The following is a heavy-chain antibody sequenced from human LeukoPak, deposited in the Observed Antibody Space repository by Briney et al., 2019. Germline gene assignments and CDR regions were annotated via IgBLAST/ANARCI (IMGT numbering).Heavy chain of an antibody. J-gene: IGHJ6*02. CDR3: AKERQWLAYYYYGMDV. CDR2: ISYDGSNK. D-gene: IGHD6-19*01. Sequence: GGSLRLSCAASGFTFSSYGMHWVRQAPGKGLEWVAVISYDGSNKYYADSVKGRFTISRDNSKNTLYLQMNSLRAEDTAVYYCAKERQWLAYYYYGMDVWGQGTTVTVPS. V-gene: IGHV3-30*18. CDR1: GFTFSSYG.